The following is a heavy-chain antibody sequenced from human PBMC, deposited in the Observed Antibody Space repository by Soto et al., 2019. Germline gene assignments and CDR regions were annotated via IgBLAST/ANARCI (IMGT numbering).Heavy chain of an antibody. V-gene: IGHV5-51*01. CDR2: IYPGDSDT. J-gene: IGHJ3*02. CDR1: GYRFTSYW. D-gene: IGHD3-9*01. CDR3: ARSRVEGADWGALNI. Sequence: GESLKISCKGSGYRFTSYWIVWVRQMPGKGLELMGIIYPGDSDTRYSPSFQGQVTISADKSINTAYLQWSSLKASDTAMYYCARSRVEGADWGALNIWGQGTMVTVSS.